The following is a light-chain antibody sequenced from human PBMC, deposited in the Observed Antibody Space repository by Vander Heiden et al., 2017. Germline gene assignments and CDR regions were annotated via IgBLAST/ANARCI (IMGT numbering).Light chain of an antibody. V-gene: IGLV1-51*01. CDR2: DND. CDR3: GTWDSSRSVVV. Sequence: QSVLTQPPSVSAASGQRVTISCSGSTSNIEGNSVSWYQQFPETFPKLLIYDNDKRPSGNPDRFSGSKSATSATLVITGLQTGDEANYYCGTWDSSRSVVVFGGETRLTVL. J-gene: IGLJ2*01. CDR1: TSNIEGNS.